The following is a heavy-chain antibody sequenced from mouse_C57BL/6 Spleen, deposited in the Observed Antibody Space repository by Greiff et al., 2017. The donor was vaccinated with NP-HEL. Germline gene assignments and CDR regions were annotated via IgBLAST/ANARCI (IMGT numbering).Heavy chain of an antibody. J-gene: IGHJ4*01. V-gene: IGHV1-50*01. Sequence: QVQLKQPGAELVKPGASVKLSCKASGYTFTSYWMQWVKQRPGQGLEWIGEIDPSDSYTNYNQKFKGKATLTVDTSSSTAYMQLSSLTSEDSAVYYCARSDRDYWGRGTSVTVSS. D-gene: IGHD3-3*01. CDR3: ARSDRDY. CDR1: GYTFTSYW. CDR2: IDPSDSYT.